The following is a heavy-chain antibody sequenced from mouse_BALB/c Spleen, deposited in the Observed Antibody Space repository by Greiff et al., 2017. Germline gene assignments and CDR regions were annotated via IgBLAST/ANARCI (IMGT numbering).Heavy chain of an antibody. V-gene: IGHV1-4*01. D-gene: IGHD1-1*01. J-gene: IGHJ1*01. CDR3: ASDITTVR. Sequence: VKLQQSGAELARPGASVKMSCKASGYTFTSYTMHWVKQRPGQGLEWIGYINPSSGYTNYNQKFKDKATLTADKSSSTAYMQLSSLTSEDSAVYYCASDITTVRWGAGTTVTVSS. CDR1: GYTFTSYT. CDR2: INPSSGYT.